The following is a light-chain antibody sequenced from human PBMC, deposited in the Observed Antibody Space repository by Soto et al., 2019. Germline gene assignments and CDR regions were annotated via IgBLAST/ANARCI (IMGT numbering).Light chain of an antibody. CDR2: GAS. J-gene: IGKJ2*02. CDR3: QQYNNWPPGT. CDR1: QSVSSN. V-gene: IGKV3D-15*01. Sequence: EIVMTQSPATLSVSPGERTTLSCRASQSVSSNLAWYQQKPGQAPRLLIYGASTRATGIPARFTGSGSGTECTLTISSLRSEDFAVYYCQQYNNWPPGTFGQGTKLEI.